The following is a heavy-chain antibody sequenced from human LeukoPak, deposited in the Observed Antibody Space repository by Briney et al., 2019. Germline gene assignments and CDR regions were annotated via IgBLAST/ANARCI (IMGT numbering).Heavy chain of an antibody. CDR2: IYHSGST. V-gene: IGHV4-4*07. J-gene: IGHJ6*02. Sequence: PSETLSLTCTVSGGSISNHYWSWIRQPAGKGLEWIGHIYHSGSTNNNPSLKSRVTMSVDTSKNQFFLKLSSVTAADTAVYYCAREGGGVVGCSSTSCSYYYYGMDVWGQGTTVTVSS. D-gene: IGHD2-2*01. CDR3: AREGGGVVGCSSTSCSYYYYGMDV. CDR1: GGSISNHY.